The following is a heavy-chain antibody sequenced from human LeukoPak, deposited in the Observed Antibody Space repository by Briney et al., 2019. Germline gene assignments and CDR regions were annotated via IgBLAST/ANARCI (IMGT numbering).Heavy chain of an antibody. V-gene: IGHV4-31*03. J-gene: IGHJ4*02. CDR2: IYYSGST. D-gene: IGHD2-15*01. Sequence: PSEILSLTCTVSGGSISSGGYYWSWIRQHPGKGLEWIGYIYYSGSTYYNPSLKSRVTISVDTSKNQFSLKLSSVTAADTAVYYCARGVRDIVVVVAAYFDYWGQGTLVTVSS. CDR3: ARGVRDIVVVVAAYFDY. CDR1: GGSISSGGYY.